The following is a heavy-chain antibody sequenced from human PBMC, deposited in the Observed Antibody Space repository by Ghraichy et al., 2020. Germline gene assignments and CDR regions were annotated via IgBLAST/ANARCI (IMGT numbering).Heavy chain of an antibody. CDR3: AVRGIQLWLASFDY. CDR1: GFTFSSYA. CDR2: ISGSGGST. Sequence: GGSLRLSCAASGFTFSSYAMSWVRQAPGKGLEWVSAISGSGGSTYYADSVKGRFTISRDNSKNTLYLQMNSLRAEDTAVYYCAVRGIQLWLASFDYWGQGTLVTVSS. V-gene: IGHV3-23*01. J-gene: IGHJ4*02. D-gene: IGHD5-18*01.